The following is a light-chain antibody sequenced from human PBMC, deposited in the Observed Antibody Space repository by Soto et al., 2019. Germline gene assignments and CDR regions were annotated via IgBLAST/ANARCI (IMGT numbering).Light chain of an antibody. V-gene: IGKV3-20*01. CDR2: GAS. CDR1: QSVSSN. Sequence: EIVMTQSPATLSVSPGERATLSCRASQSVSSNLAWYQQKPGQAPRLLIYGASSRATGIPDRFSGSGSGTDFTLTISRLEPEDFAMYYCQQYGSSAPNTFGQGTRLEIE. J-gene: IGKJ5*01. CDR3: QQYGSSAPNT.